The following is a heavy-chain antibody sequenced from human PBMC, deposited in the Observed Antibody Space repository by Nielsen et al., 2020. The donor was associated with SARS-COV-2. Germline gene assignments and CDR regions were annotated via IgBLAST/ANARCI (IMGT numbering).Heavy chain of an antibody. Sequence: GGSLRLSCAASGFSFRNYGIHWVRQAPGKGLEWVAFISYDANNKYYSDSVKGRFTISRDNSKNTLFLQMNSLRPEDTAVYFCARDGPTRATATDYWGQGTLVTVS. CDR3: ARDGPTRATATDY. V-gene: IGHV3-30*03. CDR2: ISYDANNK. J-gene: IGHJ4*02. CDR1: GFSFRNYG. D-gene: IGHD2-2*01.